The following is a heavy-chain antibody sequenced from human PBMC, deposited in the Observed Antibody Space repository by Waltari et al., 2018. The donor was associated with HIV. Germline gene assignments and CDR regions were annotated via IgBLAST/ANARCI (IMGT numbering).Heavy chain of an antibody. D-gene: IGHD6-13*01. CDR1: GYTFTDYY. V-gene: IGHV1-69-2*01. CDR3: ASLAAAVYFDA. Sequence: EVHLVQSGPEVKKPGATVKISCTVSGYTFTDYYIHWVREAPGKGLEWMGRVDPEDGETVDAEKLQRRLTISADTSAATVSFELTGLRSDDTAIYYCASLAAAVYFDAWGQGTPLSVSS. CDR2: VDPEDGET. J-gene: IGHJ4*02.